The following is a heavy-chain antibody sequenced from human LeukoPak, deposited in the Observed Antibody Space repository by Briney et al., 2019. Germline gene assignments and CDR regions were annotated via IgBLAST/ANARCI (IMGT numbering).Heavy chain of an antibody. V-gene: IGHV5-51*01. Sequence: GESLKISCKASGYSFPDYWIGWVRQPPGKGLEWMGIIYPGDSDTRYSPSFQGQVTISADKSVSTAYLQWSSLKASDTAMYFCARPNITSYYDSRGYDAFDVWGQGTIVTVSS. CDR2: IYPGDSDT. D-gene: IGHD3-22*01. CDR1: GYSFPDYW. J-gene: IGHJ3*01. CDR3: ARPNITSYYDSRGYDAFDV.